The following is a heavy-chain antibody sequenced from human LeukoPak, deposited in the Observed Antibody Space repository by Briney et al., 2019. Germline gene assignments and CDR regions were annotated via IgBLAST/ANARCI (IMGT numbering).Heavy chain of an antibody. Sequence: SETLSLTCTVSGGSISSYYWSWIRQPPGKGLEGIGYIYYSGSTNYNPSLTSRGTISVDTSKKQFSLKLSSVNAADTALYYCAKVLGSGTHGDNWFDPWGQGTLVTVSS. V-gene: IGHV4-59*01. J-gene: IGHJ5*02. D-gene: IGHD3-10*01. CDR2: IYYSGST. CDR1: GGSISSYY. CDR3: AKVLGSGTHGDNWFDP.